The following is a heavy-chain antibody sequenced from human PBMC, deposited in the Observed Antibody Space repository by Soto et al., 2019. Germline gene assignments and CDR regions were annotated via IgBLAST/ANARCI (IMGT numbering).Heavy chain of an antibody. D-gene: IGHD6-13*01. CDR2: ISYSGNT. CDR3: ARRGARIAVVGTRSGFDP. J-gene: IGHJ5*02. Sequence: QLQLQESGPGLVKPSETLSLTCSVSGGSISSSSYYWGWIRQPPGKGLAWIGSISYSGNTYYSPSLKSRVTLAVDTYNTQFSLELRSVTATDTAVYYCARRGARIAVVGTRSGFDPWGQGTLVTVSS. V-gene: IGHV4-39*01. CDR1: GGSISSSSYY.